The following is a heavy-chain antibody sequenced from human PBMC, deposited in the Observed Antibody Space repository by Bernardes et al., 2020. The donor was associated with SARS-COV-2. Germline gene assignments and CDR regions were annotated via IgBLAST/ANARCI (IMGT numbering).Heavy chain of an antibody. CDR1: GFTFDDYA. Sequence: GGSLRLSCAASGFTFDDYAMHWVRQAPGKGLEWVSGLSWNSGNTYYADSVKGRFTISRDNSKKTLYLQMNSLRAEDTAVYYCAGRKTTSWSHDYWGQGTLVTVSS. CDR2: LSWNSGNT. CDR3: AGRKTTSWSHDY. D-gene: IGHD2-2*01. V-gene: IGHV3-9*01. J-gene: IGHJ4*02.